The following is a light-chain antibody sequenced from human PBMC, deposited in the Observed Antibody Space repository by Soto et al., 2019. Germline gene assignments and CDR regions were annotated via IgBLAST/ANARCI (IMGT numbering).Light chain of an antibody. CDR1: QSVSSN. V-gene: IGKV3-15*01. Sequence: EIVMTQSPATLSVSPGERATLSCRASQSVSSNLAWYQQKPGQTPKLLISVASTRATGIPARFSGSGSVTEFPLTISSLQSEDFAVYYCQQYNVWPLTFGGGTKVEFK. CDR3: QQYNVWPLT. CDR2: VAS. J-gene: IGKJ4*01.